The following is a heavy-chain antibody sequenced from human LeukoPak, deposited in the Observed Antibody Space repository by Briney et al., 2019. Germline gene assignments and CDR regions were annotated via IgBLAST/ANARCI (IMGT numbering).Heavy chain of an antibody. CDR1: GGSISSGGYS. V-gene: IGHV4-30-2*01. J-gene: IGHJ4*02. CDR3: ARVGVITMIVNY. Sequence: SQTLSLTCAVSGGSISSGGYSWSWIRQPPGKGLEWIGYIYHSGSTYYNPSLKSRVTISVDTSKNQFSLKLSSVTAADTAVYYCARVGVITMIVNYWGQGTLVTVSS. CDR2: IYHSGST. D-gene: IGHD3-22*01.